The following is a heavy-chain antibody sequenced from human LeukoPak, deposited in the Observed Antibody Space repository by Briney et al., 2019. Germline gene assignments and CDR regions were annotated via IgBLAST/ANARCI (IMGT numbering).Heavy chain of an antibody. CDR2: INHSGST. CDR1: GGSISSYY. D-gene: IGHD4-17*01. Sequence: SETLSLTCSVSGGSISSYYWNWIRQPAGKGLEWIGEINHSGSTNYNPSLKSRVTISVDTSKNQFSLKLSSVTAADTAVYYCARSAGGGVTTVTDYYYYGMDVWGQGTTVTVSS. J-gene: IGHJ6*02. V-gene: IGHV4-34*01. CDR3: ARSAGGGVTTVTDYYYYGMDV.